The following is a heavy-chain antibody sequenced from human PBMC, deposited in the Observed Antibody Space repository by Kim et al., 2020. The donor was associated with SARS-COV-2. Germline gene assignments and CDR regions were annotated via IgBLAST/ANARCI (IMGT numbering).Heavy chain of an antibody. Sequence: GGSLRLSCAASGFTFSNAWMSWVRQAPGKGLEWVGRIKSKTDGGTTDYAAPVIGRFTISRDDSKNTPYLQMNSIKTEDTAEYYSTTVPAGDYPTVWFDPWGQGTLVPFSS. CDR2: IKSKTDGGTT. J-gene: IGHJ5*02. CDR1: GFTFSNAW. V-gene: IGHV3-15*01. CDR3: TTVPAGDYPTVWFDP. D-gene: IGHD4-17*01.